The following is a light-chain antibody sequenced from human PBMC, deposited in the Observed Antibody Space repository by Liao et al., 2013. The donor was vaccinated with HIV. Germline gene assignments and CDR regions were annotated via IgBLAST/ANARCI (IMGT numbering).Light chain of an antibody. Sequence: SYELTQPPSVSVSPGQTASITCSGDKLGDKYACWYQQKPGQSPVLVIYQDSKRPSGIPERFSGSNSGNTATLTISGTQAMDEADYYCQAWDSSTRVFGTGTKVTRP. CDR1: KLGDKY. CDR3: QAWDSSTRV. J-gene: IGLJ1*01. V-gene: IGLV3-1*01. CDR2: QDS.